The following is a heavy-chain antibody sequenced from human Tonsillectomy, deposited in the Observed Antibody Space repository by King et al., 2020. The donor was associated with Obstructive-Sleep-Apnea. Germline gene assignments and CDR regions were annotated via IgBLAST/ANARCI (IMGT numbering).Heavy chain of an antibody. J-gene: IGHJ4*02. CDR1: GGSISSYY. D-gene: IGHD3-16*02. Sequence: QLQESGPGLVKPSETLSLTCTVSGGSISSYYWSWIRQPPGKGLEWIGYIYYSGSTNYNPFFKSRVTISVDTSKTHFSLKLNSVTAADTAVYYCARSLITFGGVIVPLGYWGQGTLVTVSS. V-gene: IGHV4-59*01. CDR3: ARSLITFGGVIVPLGY. CDR2: IYYSGST.